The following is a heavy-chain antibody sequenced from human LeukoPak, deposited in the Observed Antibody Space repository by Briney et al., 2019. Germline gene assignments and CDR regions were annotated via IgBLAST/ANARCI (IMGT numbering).Heavy chain of an antibody. D-gene: IGHD3-10*01. CDR1: GYTFTGYY. CDR2: INHNSGGT. J-gene: IGHJ4*01. V-gene: IGHV1-2*02. CDR3: TRSYYYGSVSYEPLDN. Sequence: GASVKVSCKASGYTFTGYYMHWVRQAPGQGFEWMGWINHNSGGTNYAQTFQVRATMNRDTSISTAHMELSRLRSDDTSVYYYTRSYYYGSVSYEPLDNCGHGTLVTVSS.